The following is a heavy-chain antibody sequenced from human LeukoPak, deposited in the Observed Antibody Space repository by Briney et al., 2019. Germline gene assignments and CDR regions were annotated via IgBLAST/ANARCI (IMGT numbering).Heavy chain of an antibody. D-gene: IGHD5-18*01. Sequence: VASVKVSCKASGYTFTGYYMHWVRQAPGQGLEWMGWINPNSGGTNYQGRVTMTRDTSISTAYMELSRLRSDDTAVYYCARAFALGGAMVTSYWFDPWGQGTLVTVSS. CDR2: INPNSGGT. CDR1: GYTFTGYY. J-gene: IGHJ5*02. CDR3: ARAFALGGAMVTSYWFDP. V-gene: IGHV1-2*02.